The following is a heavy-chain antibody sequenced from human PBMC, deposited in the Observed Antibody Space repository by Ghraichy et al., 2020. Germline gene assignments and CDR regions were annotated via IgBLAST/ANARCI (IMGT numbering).Heavy chain of an antibody. CDR1: GDSMGSRF. V-gene: IGHV4-4*07. J-gene: IGHJ4*02. CDR3: ATEVPGGTIGEYWYDH. Sequence: SETLSLTCTVSGDSMGSRFWSWVRQPAGKGLEWIGRIYSSGSANYNPYVSGRISVSIDTSRNQIFLRLTSMTDADTAGYYCATEVPGGTIGEYWYDHWGRGTLVTVSS. D-gene: IGHD2/OR15-2a*01. CDR2: IYSSGSA.